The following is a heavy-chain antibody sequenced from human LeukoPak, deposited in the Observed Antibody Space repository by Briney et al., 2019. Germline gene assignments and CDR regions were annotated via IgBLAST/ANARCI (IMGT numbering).Heavy chain of an antibody. CDR1: GGSFSGYY. Sequence: KSSETLSLTCAVYGGSFSGYYWSWIRQPPGKGLEWIGEINHSGSTNYNPSLKSRVTISVDTSKNQFSLKLSSVTAADTAVYYCARVRAVVPAARGPIDYWGQGTLVTVSS. CDR3: ARVRAVVPAARGPIDY. V-gene: IGHV4-34*01. CDR2: INHSGST. D-gene: IGHD2-2*01. J-gene: IGHJ4*02.